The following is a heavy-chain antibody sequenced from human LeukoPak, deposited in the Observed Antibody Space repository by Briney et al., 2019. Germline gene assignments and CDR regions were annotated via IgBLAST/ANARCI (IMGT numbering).Heavy chain of an antibody. CDR3: VASYGGYVLDY. J-gene: IGHJ4*02. CDR2: IYTSGST. Sequence: SETLSLTCSVSGGSISSYYWSWIRQPAGKGLEWIGRIYTSGSTNYNPSLKSRVTMSVDTPKNQFALKLTSVTAADTAVYYCVASYGGYVLDYWGQGALVIVSS. D-gene: IGHD5-12*01. CDR1: GGSISSYY. V-gene: IGHV4-4*07.